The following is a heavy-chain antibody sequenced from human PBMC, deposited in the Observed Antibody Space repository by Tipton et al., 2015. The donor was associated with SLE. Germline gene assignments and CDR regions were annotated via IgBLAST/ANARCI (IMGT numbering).Heavy chain of an antibody. CDR1: GASIGSHH. J-gene: IGHJ4*02. CDR3: ARLAVAGMWYYFDF. Sequence: TLSLTCTVSGASIGSHHWTWIWQPPGKGLEWIGNIFYSGGTNYSPFLNSRITISVDTSKNQLSLNVISMTAADTAVYYCARLAVAGMWYYFDFWGQGAPVTVSS. CDR2: IFYSGGT. D-gene: IGHD6-19*01. V-gene: IGHV4-59*11.